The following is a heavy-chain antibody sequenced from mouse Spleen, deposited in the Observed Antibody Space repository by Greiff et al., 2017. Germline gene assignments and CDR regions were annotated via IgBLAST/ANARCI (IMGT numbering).Heavy chain of an antibody. CDR1: GYTFTSYG. V-gene: IGHV1-81*01. CDR2: IYPRSGNT. J-gene: IGHJ1*01. CDR3: ARWITTAPAGYFDV. Sequence: VQLVESGAELARPGASVKLSCKASGYTFTSYGISWVKQRTGQGLEWIGEIYPRSGNTYYNEKFKGKATLTADKSSSTAYMELRSLTSEDSAVYFCARWITTAPAGYFDVWGAGTTVTVSS. D-gene: IGHD1-2*01.